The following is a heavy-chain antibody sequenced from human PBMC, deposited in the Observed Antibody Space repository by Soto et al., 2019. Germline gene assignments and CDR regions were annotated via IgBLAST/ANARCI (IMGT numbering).Heavy chain of an antibody. CDR2: TTAILGTR. D-gene: IGHD5-18*01. Sequence: SVKVSCKAPGDTLSHYCVSWVRQVPGKGLEWMGGTTAILGTRDYAQKFQGRMTITSDESTSTSYMELNSLTSDDTAVYYCAAGDSSDTGDHWGQGTLVTVSS. J-gene: IGHJ4*02. CDR3: AAGDSSDTGDH. CDR1: GDTLSHYC. V-gene: IGHV1-69*13.